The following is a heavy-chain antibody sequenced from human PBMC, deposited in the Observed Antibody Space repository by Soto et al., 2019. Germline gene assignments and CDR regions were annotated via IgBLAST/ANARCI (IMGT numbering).Heavy chain of an antibody. D-gene: IGHD3-10*01. V-gene: IGHV4-31*03. CDR3: AREGRGYYYGSGSYSHFDY. CDR1: VGSISSGGYY. J-gene: IGHJ4*02. CDR2: IYYSGST. Sequence: QVQLQESGPGLVKPSQTLSLTCTVSVGSISSGGYYWSWIRQHPGKGLEWIGYIYYSGSTYYNPSLKSRVTISVDTSKNQFSLKLSSVTAADTAVYYCAREGRGYYYGSGSYSHFDYWGQGTLVTVSS.